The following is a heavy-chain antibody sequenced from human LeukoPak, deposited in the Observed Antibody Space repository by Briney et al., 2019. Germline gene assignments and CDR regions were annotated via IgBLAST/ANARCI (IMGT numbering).Heavy chain of an antibody. D-gene: IGHD6-19*01. Sequence: GGSLRLSCAASGFTFSSYNMNWVRQAPGKGLEWVSYISSSSRTIYYADSVKGRFTISRDNAKNSLYLQMNSLRAEDTALYYCAKDSVAGPRLKTNGYDYWGQGTPVTVSS. J-gene: IGHJ4*02. CDR1: GFTFSSYN. CDR3: AKDSVAGPRLKTNGYDY. CDR2: ISSSSRTI. V-gene: IGHV3-48*04.